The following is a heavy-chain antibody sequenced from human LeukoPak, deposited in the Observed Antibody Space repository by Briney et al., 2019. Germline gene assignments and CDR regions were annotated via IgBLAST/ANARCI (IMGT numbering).Heavy chain of an antibody. CDR3: ARGVAVAGDAFDI. CDR1: GCTFSSYA. J-gene: IGHJ3*02. V-gene: IGHV1-69*05. Sequence: GASVKVSCKASGCTFSSYAISWVRQAPGQGLEWMGGIITIFGTANYAQKFQGRVTITTDESTSTAYMELSSLRSEDTAVYYCARGVAVAGDAFDIWGQGTMVTVSS. CDR2: IITIFGTA. D-gene: IGHD6-19*01.